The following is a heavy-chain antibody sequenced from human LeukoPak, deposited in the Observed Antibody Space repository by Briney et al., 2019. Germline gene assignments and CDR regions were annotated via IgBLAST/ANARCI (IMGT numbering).Heavy chain of an antibody. J-gene: IGHJ4*02. D-gene: IGHD3-3*01. Sequence: ASVKVSCKASGGTFSSYAISWVRQAPGQGLEWMGWISAYNGNTNYAQKLQGRVTMTTDTSTSTAYMELRSLRSDDTAVYYCARTDVDWSGYYVSYNGGPLYYFDYWGQGTLVTVSS. CDR2: ISAYNGNT. CDR1: GGTFSSYA. V-gene: IGHV1-18*01. CDR3: ARTDVDWSGYYVSYNGGPLYYFDY.